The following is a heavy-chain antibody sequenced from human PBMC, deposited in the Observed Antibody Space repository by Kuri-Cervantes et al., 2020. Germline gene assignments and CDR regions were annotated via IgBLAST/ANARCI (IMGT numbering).Heavy chain of an antibody. CDR2: MNPNSGNT. CDR1: GYTFTSYD. J-gene: IGHJ3*02. Sequence: ASVKVSCKASGYTFTSYDINWVRQATGQGLEWMGWMNPNSGNTGYAQKFQGRVTMTRNTSARTAYMELSSLSSEDTAVYYCARDLRLSSYSGYAFDIWGQGTKVTVSS. D-gene: IGHD3-3*01. V-gene: IGHV1-8*01. CDR3: ARDLRLSSYSGYAFDI.